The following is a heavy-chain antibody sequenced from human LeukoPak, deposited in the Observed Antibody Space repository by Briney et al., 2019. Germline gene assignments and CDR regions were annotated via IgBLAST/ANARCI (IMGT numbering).Heavy chain of an antibody. D-gene: IGHD5-12*01. CDR3: VNLGYSD. Sequence: GGSLRLSCEASGFSFSAPWMTWVRQAPGKGLEWVATIKNDGSDKYYVDSVKGRFTLSRDNAKNLVYLQMNSLRVEDTAVYYCVNLGYSDGGQGTLVTVSS. J-gene: IGHJ4*02. V-gene: IGHV3-7*01. CDR2: IKNDGSDK. CDR1: GFSFSAPW.